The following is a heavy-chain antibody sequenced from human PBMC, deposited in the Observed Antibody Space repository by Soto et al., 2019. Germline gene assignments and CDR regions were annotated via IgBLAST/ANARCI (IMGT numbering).Heavy chain of an antibody. J-gene: IGHJ6*03. V-gene: IGHV6-1*01. D-gene: IGHD1-7*01. Sequence: SETLSLTCAISGDSVSSNSAAWNWIRLSPSRGIERLARTYYRSRWYNEYAVSVRRRITVNPDTSKNQFYLHLTSVTPEDTAVYYCAGTTSHQWYYMDVWGKGTTVTVSS. CDR1: GDSVSSNSAA. CDR2: TYYRSRWYN. CDR3: AGTTSHQWYYMDV.